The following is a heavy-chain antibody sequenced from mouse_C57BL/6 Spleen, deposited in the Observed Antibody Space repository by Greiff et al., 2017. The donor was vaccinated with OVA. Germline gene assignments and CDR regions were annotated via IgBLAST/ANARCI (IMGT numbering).Heavy chain of an antibody. CDR3: ASGSYFDY. J-gene: IGHJ2*01. CDR1: GYSITSGYY. CDR2: ISYDGSN. V-gene: IGHV3-6*01. D-gene: IGHD1-1*01. Sequence: EVQLLESGPGLVKPSQSLSLSCSVSGYSITSGYYWYWIRQSPGNKLEWMGYISYDGSNNYNPSFKNRISITRDTSKNPFFLKLNSVTTEDTATYCCASGSYFDYWGQGTTLTVSS.